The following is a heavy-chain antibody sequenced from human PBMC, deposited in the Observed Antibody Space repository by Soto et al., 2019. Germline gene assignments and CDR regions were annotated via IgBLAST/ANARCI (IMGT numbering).Heavy chain of an antibody. CDR2: ISYDGRNK. Sequence: QVQLVESGGGVVQPGRSLRLSCAASGFTFSSYAMHWVRQAPGKGLEWVAVISYDGRNKYYADSVKGRFTISRDNSKNTLYLQMNSLRAEDTAVYYCARETDDAFDIWGQGTMVAVSS. J-gene: IGHJ3*02. CDR3: ARETDDAFDI. CDR1: GFTFSSYA. V-gene: IGHV3-30-3*01.